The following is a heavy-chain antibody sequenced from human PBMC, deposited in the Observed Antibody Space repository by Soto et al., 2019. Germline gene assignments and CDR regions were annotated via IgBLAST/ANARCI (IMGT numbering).Heavy chain of an antibody. Sequence: SGPTLVNPTETLTLTCTVSGFSLSNARMSVSWIRQPPGKALEWLAHIFSNDEKSYSTSLKSRLTISKDTSKSQVVLTMTNMDPVDTATYYCARIPRYGSGSPYYYYGMDVWGQGTTVTVSS. CDR2: IFSNDEK. D-gene: IGHD3-10*01. CDR3: ARIPRYGSGSPYYYYGMDV. CDR1: GFSLSNARMS. V-gene: IGHV2-26*01. J-gene: IGHJ6*02.